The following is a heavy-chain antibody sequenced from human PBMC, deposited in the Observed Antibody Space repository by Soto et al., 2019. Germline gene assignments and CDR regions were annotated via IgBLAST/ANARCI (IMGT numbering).Heavy chain of an antibody. CDR3: GRENYYYGMDV. CDR2: IKSGGNT. Sequence: EVQLVESGGGFVQPGGSLRLSCAASGFTVSTDWMYWVRQAPGKGLEWVSVIKSGGNTNYADSVEGRFSISRDNSKNTVYLQMNRLIGEDTAVYYCGRENYYYGMDVWGQGTRVTVSS. J-gene: IGHJ6*02. CDR1: GFTVSTDW. V-gene: IGHV3-66*01.